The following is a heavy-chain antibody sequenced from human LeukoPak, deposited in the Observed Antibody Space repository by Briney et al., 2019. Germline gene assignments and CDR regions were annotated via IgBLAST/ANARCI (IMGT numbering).Heavy chain of an antibody. D-gene: IGHD6-6*01. J-gene: IGHJ4*02. CDR2: IRYDGSNK. CDR1: GFTFSSYG. Sequence: GGSLNLSCAASGFTFSSYGMHCVRPAPGTGLEGVAFIRYDGSNKYYADSVKGRFTISRDNSKNTLYLQMNSLRAEDTAVYYCAKDAARPTSGAPGYWGQGTLVTVSS. CDR3: AKDAARPTSGAPGY. V-gene: IGHV3-30*02.